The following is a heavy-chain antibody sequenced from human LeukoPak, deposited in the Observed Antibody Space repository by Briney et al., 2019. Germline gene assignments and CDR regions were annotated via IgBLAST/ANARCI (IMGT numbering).Heavy chain of an antibody. Sequence: GGSLRLSCAASGFTFSSYGMHWVRQAPGKGLEWVAVISYDGSNKYYADSVKGRFTISRDNSKNTLYLQMNSLRAKDTAVYYCAKSPIYSRDESGKFDTYYYYYYYMDVWGKGTTVTVSS. CDR2: ISYDGSNK. V-gene: IGHV3-30*18. CDR1: GFTFSSYG. J-gene: IGHJ6*03. CDR3: AKSPIYSRDESGKFDTYYYYYYYMDV. D-gene: IGHD6-13*01.